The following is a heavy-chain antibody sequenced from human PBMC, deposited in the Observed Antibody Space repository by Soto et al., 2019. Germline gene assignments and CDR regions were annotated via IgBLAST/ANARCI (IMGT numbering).Heavy chain of an antibody. CDR1: GGSISSSSYY. J-gene: IGHJ4*02. V-gene: IGHV4-39*01. Sequence: SETLSLTCTVSGGSISSSSYYWGWIRQPPGKGLEWIGSIYYSGSTYYNPSLKSRVTISVDTSKNQFSLKLSSVTAADTAVYYCARGIAAAGTFDYWGQGTLVTVSS. CDR2: IYYSGST. D-gene: IGHD6-13*01. CDR3: ARGIAAAGTFDY.